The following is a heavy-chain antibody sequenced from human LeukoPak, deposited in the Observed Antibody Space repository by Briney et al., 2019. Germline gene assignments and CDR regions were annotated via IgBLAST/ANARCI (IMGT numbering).Heavy chain of an antibody. J-gene: IGHJ5*02. Sequence: PSETLSLTCAVYGGSFGGYYWSWIRQPPGKGLEWIGEVNDSGRTNYNPSLKSRVTISVDTSKNQFSLKLSSVTAADTAVYYCARLAGPWGRGTLVTVSS. CDR2: VNDSGRT. CDR3: ARLAGP. V-gene: IGHV4-34*01. CDR1: GGSFGGYY.